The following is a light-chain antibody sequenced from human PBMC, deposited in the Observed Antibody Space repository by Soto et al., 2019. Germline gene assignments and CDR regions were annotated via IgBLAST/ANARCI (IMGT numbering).Light chain of an antibody. CDR2: DVS. CDR1: SRDVGGYNY. CDR3: SSYTTSNTRQIV. Sequence: QSELTQHASVSGSPEQSITISCTGTSRDVGGYNYVSWYQHHPGKAPKLIFYDVSNRPSGVSIRFSGSKSDNTASLTISGLQPEDEADYHCSSYTTSNTRQIVFGTGTKATVL. V-gene: IGLV2-14*03. J-gene: IGLJ1*01.